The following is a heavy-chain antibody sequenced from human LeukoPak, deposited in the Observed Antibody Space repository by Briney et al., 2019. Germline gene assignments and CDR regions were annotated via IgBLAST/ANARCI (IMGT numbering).Heavy chain of an antibody. CDR2: IKQDGSEK. Sequence: GGSLRLSCAASGFTFSSYWMSWVRQAPGKGLEWVANIKQDGSEKYYVDSMKGRFTISRDNAKNSLYLQMNSLRAEDTAVYYCARGLLGYYYDSSGYYSLRYWGQGTLVTVSS. CDR1: GFTFSSYW. J-gene: IGHJ4*02. D-gene: IGHD3-22*01. V-gene: IGHV3-7*01. CDR3: ARGLLGYYYDSSGYYSLRY.